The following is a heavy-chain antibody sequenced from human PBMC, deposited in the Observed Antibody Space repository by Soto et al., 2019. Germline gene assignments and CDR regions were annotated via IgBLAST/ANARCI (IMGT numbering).Heavy chain of an antibody. J-gene: IGHJ4*02. V-gene: IGHV4-39*01. CDR3: ARLEGLATISYYFDF. CDR2: IYYSGST. Sequence: QLQLQESGPGLVKPSEALSLTCSVSGGSISSSSYYWGWIRQPPGKGLEWIGSIYYSGSTYYNPSLNSLVAITIDKAKNQFSLKLSSLTAADTAVYYCARLEGLATISYYFDFWGQGTLVTVSS. D-gene: IGHD3-9*01. CDR1: GGSISSSSYY.